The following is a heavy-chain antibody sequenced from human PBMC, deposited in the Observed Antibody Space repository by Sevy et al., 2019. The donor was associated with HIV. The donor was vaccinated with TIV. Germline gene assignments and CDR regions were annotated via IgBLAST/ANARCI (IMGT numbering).Heavy chain of an antibody. D-gene: IGHD3-3*01. CDR3: ATDLRDDFWSG. Sequence: ASVKVSCKASGYTFTSYAMNWVRQAPGQGLEWMGWINTNTGNPTYVQGFTGRFVFSLDTSVSTAYLQISSLKAEDTAVYYCATDLRDDFWSGWGQGTMVTVSS. J-gene: IGHJ3*01. V-gene: IGHV7-4-1*02. CDR2: INTNTGNP. CDR1: GYTFTSYA.